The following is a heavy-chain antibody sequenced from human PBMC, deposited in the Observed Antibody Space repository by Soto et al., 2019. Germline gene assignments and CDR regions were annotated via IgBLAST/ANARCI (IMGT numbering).Heavy chain of an antibody. D-gene: IGHD6-19*01. CDR3: ARLFDTSGWYDY. V-gene: IGHV5-51*01. Sequence: GESLQISCKGSGYSFTSYWIGWVRQMPGKGLERMGIIYPGDSDTRYSPSFQGQVTISADKSITTTYLQWSSLKASDTAIYYCARLFDTSGWYDYWGQGTLVTVSS. CDR1: GYSFTSYW. CDR2: IYPGDSDT. J-gene: IGHJ4*02.